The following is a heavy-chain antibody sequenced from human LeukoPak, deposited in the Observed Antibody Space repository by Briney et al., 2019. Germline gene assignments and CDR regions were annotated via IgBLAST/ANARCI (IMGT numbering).Heavy chain of an antibody. J-gene: IGHJ4*02. V-gene: IGHV4-30-4*08. CDR3: AREGIVATNLFDY. Sequence: PSETLSLTCTVSGGSISSGDHYWSWIRQPPGRGLEWIGYIYYSGSTYYNPSLKSRVTISVDTSKNQFSLKLSSVTAADTAVYYCAREGIVATNLFDYWGQGTLVTVSS. D-gene: IGHD5-12*01. CDR2: IYYSGST. CDR1: GGSISSGDHY.